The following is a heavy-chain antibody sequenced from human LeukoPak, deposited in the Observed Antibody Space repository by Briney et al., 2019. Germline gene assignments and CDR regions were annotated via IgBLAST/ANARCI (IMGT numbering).Heavy chain of an antibody. CDR3: AKDSSGYGTYHDY. CDR2: INPTSSGT. D-gene: IGHD3-22*01. J-gene: IGHJ4*02. Sequence: SSVTVSCKASGYTFTGYFMHWLRQAPGQGLDWMGWINPTSSGTNYAQKFQGRVTMTRDTSISTAYMELSRQRSDDTAVYYCAKDSSGYGTYHDYWGQGVLVT. V-gene: IGHV1-2*02. CDR1: GYTFTGYF.